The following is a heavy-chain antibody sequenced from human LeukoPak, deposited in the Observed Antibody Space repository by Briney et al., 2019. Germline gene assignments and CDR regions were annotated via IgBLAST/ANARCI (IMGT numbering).Heavy chain of an antibody. Sequence: GASVKVSCKASGYTFTSYYMHWVRQAPGQGLEWMGGIIPIFGTANYAQKFQGRVTITTDESTSTAYMELSSLRSEDTAVYYCAGRSNGSGGAFDIWGQGTMVTVSS. CDR2: IIPIFGTA. CDR3: AGRSNGSGGAFDI. J-gene: IGHJ3*02. CDR1: GYTFTSYY. V-gene: IGHV1-69*05. D-gene: IGHD3-10*01.